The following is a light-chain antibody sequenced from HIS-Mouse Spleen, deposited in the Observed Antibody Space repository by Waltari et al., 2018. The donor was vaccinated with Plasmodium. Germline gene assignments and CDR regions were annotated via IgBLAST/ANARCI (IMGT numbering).Light chain of an antibody. CDR2: EGS. Sequence: QSALTQPASVSGSPGQSITISCTGTSSDVGSYNLVSLYQQHPGKAPKLRIYEGSKRPSGMSNRFSGSKSGNTASLTISGLQAEDEADYYCCSYAGSSTYVFGTGTKVTVL. CDR3: CSYAGSSTYV. V-gene: IGLV2-23*01. CDR1: SSDVGSYNL. J-gene: IGLJ1*01.